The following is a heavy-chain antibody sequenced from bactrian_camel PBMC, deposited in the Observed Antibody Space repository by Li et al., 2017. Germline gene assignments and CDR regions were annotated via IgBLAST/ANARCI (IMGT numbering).Heavy chain of an antibody. Sequence: VQLVESGGGSVQAGGSLRLSCTVSDFTYKDYCMGWFRQAPGKKREGVAAFATDGSWSYADSVKDRFMISKDNAKKTLYLEMNNLTPEDTALYYCASERQYRDGCALEPSDYSFWGQGTQVTVS. V-gene: IGHV3S53*01. CDR2: FATDGSW. D-gene: IGHD4*01. J-gene: IGHJ4*01. CDR1: DFTYKDYC. CDR3: ASERQYRDGCALEPSDYSF.